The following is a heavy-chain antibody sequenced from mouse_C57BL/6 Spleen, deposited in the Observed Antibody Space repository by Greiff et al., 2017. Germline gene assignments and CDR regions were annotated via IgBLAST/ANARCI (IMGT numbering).Heavy chain of an antibody. CDR2: INPYNGGT. Sequence: EVQLQQSGPVLVKPGASVKMSCKASGYTFTDYYMNWVKQSHGKSLEWIGVINPYNGGTSYNQKFKGKATLTVDKSSSTAYMELNSLTSEDSAVYYCARSSDYYYGSSAWFAYWGQGTLVTVSA. J-gene: IGHJ3*01. D-gene: IGHD1-1*01. CDR3: ARSSDYYYGSSAWFAY. CDR1: GYTFTDYY. V-gene: IGHV1-19*01.